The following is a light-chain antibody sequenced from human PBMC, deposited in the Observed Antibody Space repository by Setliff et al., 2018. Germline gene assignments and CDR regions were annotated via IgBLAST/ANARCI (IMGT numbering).Light chain of an antibody. Sequence: QSVLTQPRSVSGSPGQSVTISCTGTSSDVGGYNYVSWYQQHPGKAPKLMIYDVSKRPSGVPDRFSGSKSGNTASLTISGLQAEDEADYYCSSYTGSNSHVFGTGTKSPS. CDR2: DVS. V-gene: IGLV2-11*01. J-gene: IGLJ1*01. CDR3: SSYTGSNSHV. CDR1: SSDVGGYNY.